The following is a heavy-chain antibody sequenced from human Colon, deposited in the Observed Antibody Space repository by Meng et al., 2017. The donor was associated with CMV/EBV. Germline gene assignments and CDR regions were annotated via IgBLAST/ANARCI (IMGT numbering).Heavy chain of an antibody. CDR1: GFTFDDYG. J-gene: IGHJ4*02. CDR2: INWNGGST. V-gene: IGHV3-20*04. CDR3: ARELGYDFWSGFYV. D-gene: IGHD3-3*01. Sequence: GESLKISCAASGFTFDDYGMSWVRQAPGKGLEWVSGINWNGGSTGYADSVKGRFTISRDTSKDTVYLQMSSLRAEDTALYYCARELGYDFWSGFYVWGQGTLVTVSS.